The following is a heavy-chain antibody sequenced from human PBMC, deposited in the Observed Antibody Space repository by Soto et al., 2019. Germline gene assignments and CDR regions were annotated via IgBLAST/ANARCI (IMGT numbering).Heavy chain of an antibody. CDR2: INPNSGGT. V-gene: IGHV1-2*04. CDR3: ARAPVFGVVTQLSPWFDP. D-gene: IGHD3-3*01. CDR1: GYTFTGYY. Sequence: VASVKVSCKASGYTFTGYYMHWVRQAPGQGLEWMGWINPNSGGTNYAQKFQGWVTMTRDTSISTAYMELSRLRSDDTAVYYCARAPVFGVVTQLSPWFDPWGQGTLVTVSS. J-gene: IGHJ5*02.